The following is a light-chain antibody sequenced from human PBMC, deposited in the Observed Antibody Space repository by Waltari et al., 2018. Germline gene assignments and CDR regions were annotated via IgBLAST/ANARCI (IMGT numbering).Light chain of an antibody. V-gene: IGKV3-11*01. CDR2: DAS. J-gene: IGKJ2*01. CDR3: QQRSNWPPRYT. Sequence: DIVLTQSPATLSLSPGERATLSCRASPSGSRTYFAWDQQKPGQCPRRLINDASSRATGVPARFSGSGSGTDFTLTISSLEPEDFAVYYCQQRSNWPPRYTFGQGTKLEIK. CDR1: PSGSRTY.